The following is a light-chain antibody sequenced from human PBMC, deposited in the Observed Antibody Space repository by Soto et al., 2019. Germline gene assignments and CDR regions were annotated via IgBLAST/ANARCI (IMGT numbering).Light chain of an antibody. V-gene: IGLV2-8*01. CDR3: SSYAGSNLWV. CDR2: EVS. CDR1: SSDVGNYTY. Sequence: QSVLTQSPSASGSPGQSVTISCTGTSSDVGNYTYVSWYQQHPGKAPKLMIYEVSKRPSGVPDRFSGSKSGNTASLTVSGLQVEDEADDYCSSYAGSNLWVFGGGTKLTVL. J-gene: IGLJ3*02.